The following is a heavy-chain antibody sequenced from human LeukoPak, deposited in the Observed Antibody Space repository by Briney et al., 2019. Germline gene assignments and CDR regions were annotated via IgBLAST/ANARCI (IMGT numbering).Heavy chain of an antibody. CDR1: GGSFSGYY. Sequence: PSETLSLTCAVYGGSFSGYYWSWIRQPPGKGLEWIGETNHSGSTNYNPSLKSRVTISVDTSKNQFSLKLSSVTAADTAVYYCARGHGSGGSPTYYYYYMDVWGKGTTVTVSS. D-gene: IGHD2-15*01. J-gene: IGHJ6*03. CDR3: ARGHGSGGSPTYYYYYMDV. V-gene: IGHV4-34*01. CDR2: TNHSGST.